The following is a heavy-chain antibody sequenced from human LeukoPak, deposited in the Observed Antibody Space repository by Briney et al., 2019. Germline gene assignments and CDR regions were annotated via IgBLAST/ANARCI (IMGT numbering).Heavy chain of an antibody. V-gene: IGHV4-4*07. Sequence: SETLSLTCTVSGASITSFHWTWIRQPAGKGLEWVGLIYSSGSTIYNPSLQSRVAMSVDMTKNQLSLKLSSVTAADTAMYYCARKDGDYWGQGTLVTVSS. CDR1: GASITSFH. D-gene: IGHD6-6*01. CDR3: ARKDGDY. J-gene: IGHJ4*02. CDR2: IYSSGST.